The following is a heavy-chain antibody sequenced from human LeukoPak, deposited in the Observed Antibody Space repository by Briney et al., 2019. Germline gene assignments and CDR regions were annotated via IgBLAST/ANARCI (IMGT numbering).Heavy chain of an antibody. J-gene: IGHJ4*02. CDR3: AVGYSSSWPIDY. Sequence: GGSLRLSCAASGFTFSSYGMHWVRQAPGKGLEWVAVISYDGSNKYYADSVKGRFTISRDNSKNTLYLQMNSLRAEDTAVYYCAVGYSSSWPIDYWGQGTLVTVSS. CDR1: GFTFSSYG. D-gene: IGHD6-13*01. V-gene: IGHV3-30*03. CDR2: ISYDGSNK.